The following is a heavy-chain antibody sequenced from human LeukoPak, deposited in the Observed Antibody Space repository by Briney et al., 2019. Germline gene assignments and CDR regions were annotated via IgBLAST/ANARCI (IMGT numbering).Heavy chain of an antibody. D-gene: IGHD5-12*01. J-gene: IGHJ4*02. CDR1: GFTFSSYS. CDR2: ISSSSSYI. V-gene: IGHV3-21*01. CDR3: ARGEDDIVATSYFDY. Sequence: GGSLRLSCAASGFTFSSYSMNWVRQAPGKGLEWVSSISSSSSYIYYADSVKGRFTISRDNAKNSLYLQMNSQRAEDTAVYYCARGEDDIVATSYFDYWGQGTLVTVSS.